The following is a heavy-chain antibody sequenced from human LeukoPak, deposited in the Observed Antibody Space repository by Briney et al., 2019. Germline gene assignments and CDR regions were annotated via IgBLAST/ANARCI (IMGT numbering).Heavy chain of an antibody. CDR1: GFTFSDYA. V-gene: IGHV3-23*01. CDR3: AREYYYGPVGNFDY. J-gene: IGHJ4*02. Sequence: GGSLRLSCAASGFTFSDYALGWVRQAPGRGLEWVATLSGSGAGTYYSDSVQGRFTISRDNAKNSLYLQMNSLRAEDTAVYYCAREYYYGPVGNFDYWGQGTLVTVSS. D-gene: IGHD3-10*01. CDR2: LSGSGAGT.